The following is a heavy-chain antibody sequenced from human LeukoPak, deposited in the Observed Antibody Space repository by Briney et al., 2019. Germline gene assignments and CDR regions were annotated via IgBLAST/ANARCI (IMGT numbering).Heavy chain of an antibody. Sequence: GGSLRLSCAASGFILSNYWMHWVRQAPGKGLVWVSRINSDVSTTTYVDSVKGRFTISRDNAKNTLYLQMNSLRADDTAVYYCASSLVGALDPNYMDVWGKGTTVTVSS. D-gene: IGHD3-9*01. V-gene: IGHV3-74*03. CDR1: GFILSNYW. CDR3: ASSLVGALDPNYMDV. J-gene: IGHJ6*03. CDR2: INSDVSTT.